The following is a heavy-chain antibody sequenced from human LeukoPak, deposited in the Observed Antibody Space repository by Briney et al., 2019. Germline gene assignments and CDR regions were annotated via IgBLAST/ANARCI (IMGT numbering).Heavy chain of an antibody. CDR2: INPCGGST. CDR3: ARDIGGELRDY. D-gene: IGHD1-7*01. V-gene: IGHV1-46*01. Sequence: GASVKVSCKASGCTFTSYYMHWVRQAPGQGLEWMGIINPCGGSTSYAQKFQGRVTMTRDTSTSTVYMELSSLRSEDTAVYYCARDIGGELRDYWGQGTLVTVSS. J-gene: IGHJ4*02. CDR1: GCTFTSYY.